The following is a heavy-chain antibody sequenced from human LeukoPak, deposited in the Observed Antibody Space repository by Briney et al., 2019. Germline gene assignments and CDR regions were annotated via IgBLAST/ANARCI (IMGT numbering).Heavy chain of an antibody. CDR3: AKSNGYGLIDI. J-gene: IGHJ3*02. V-gene: IGHV3-23*01. CDR1: AFTFSTYA. Sequence: GSLRLSCAASAFTFSTYAMSWVRQAPGKGLEWVSGISNSGGSTPYADPVRGRFTISRDNSKNTLYLQMTSLRAEDTAVYYCAKSNGYGLIDIWGQGTMVTVSS. CDR2: ISNSGGST. D-gene: IGHD3-10*01.